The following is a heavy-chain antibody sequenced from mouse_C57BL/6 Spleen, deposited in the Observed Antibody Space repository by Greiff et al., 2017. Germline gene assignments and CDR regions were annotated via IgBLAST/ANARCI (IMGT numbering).Heavy chain of an antibody. D-gene: IGHD1-1*01. V-gene: IGHV1-50*01. CDR3: ARGGSSPWYFDV. CDR1: GYTFTSYW. CDR2: IDPSDSST. J-gene: IGHJ1*03. Sequence: QVQLQQPGAELVKPGASVKLSCKASGYTFTSYWMQWVKQRPGQGLEWIGEIDPSDSSTNYNQKFKGKATLTVDTSSSTAYMQLSSLTSEDSAVYYCARGGSSPWYFDVWGTGTTVTVSS.